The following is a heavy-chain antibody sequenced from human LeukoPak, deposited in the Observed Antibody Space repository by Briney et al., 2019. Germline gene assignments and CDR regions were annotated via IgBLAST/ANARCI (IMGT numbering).Heavy chain of an antibody. CDR2: IDHTGRS. CDR3: ARGENSGSYFSYFDS. D-gene: IGHD3-10*01. J-gene: IGHJ5*01. V-gene: IGHV4-34*01. CDR1: GGCFSGHY. Sequence: SETLSLTCAVYGGCFSGHYWTWIRQPPGKGLEWIGEIDHTGRSTYNPSLTSRVTISKGSSKNQFALSLGSVIDADTAVYFCARGENSGSYFSYFDSWAQGTPVTVSS.